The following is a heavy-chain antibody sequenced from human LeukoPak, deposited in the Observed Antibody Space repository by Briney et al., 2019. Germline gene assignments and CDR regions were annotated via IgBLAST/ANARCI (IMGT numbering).Heavy chain of an antibody. CDR2: IYYSGSA. D-gene: IGHD4-23*01. CDR1: GGSLSSYY. Sequence: PSETLSLTCTVSGGSLSSYYWSWIRQPPGKGLEWIGYIYYSGSANYNPPLKSRVTISVDTSKNHFSLKLSSVTAADTAVYSCASHYGNSPFFDYWGQGTLVTVSS. V-gene: IGHV4-59*08. CDR3: ASHYGNSPFFDY. J-gene: IGHJ4*02.